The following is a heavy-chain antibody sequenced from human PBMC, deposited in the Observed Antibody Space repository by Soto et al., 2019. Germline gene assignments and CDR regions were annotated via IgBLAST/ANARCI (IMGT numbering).Heavy chain of an antibody. CDR3: AAGTRVIAVAGTDYYYGMDV. J-gene: IGHJ6*02. D-gene: IGHD6-19*01. Sequence: QMQLVQSGPEVKKPGTSVKVSCKASGFTFTSSAVQWVRQARGQRLEWIGWIVVGSGNTNYAQKLQERVTITRDMSTSPAYMELSSLRSEDTAVYYCAAGTRVIAVAGTDYYYGMDVWGQGTTVTVSS. CDR2: IVVGSGNT. V-gene: IGHV1-58*01. CDR1: GFTFTSSA.